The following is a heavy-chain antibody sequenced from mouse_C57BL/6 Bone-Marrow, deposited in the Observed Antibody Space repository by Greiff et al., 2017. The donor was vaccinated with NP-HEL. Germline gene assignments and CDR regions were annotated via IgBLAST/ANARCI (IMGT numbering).Heavy chain of an antibody. CDR2: INYDGSST. D-gene: IGHD2-4*01. J-gene: IGHJ4*01. Sequence: EVQVVESEGGLVQPGSSVKLSCTASGFTFSDYYMAWVRQVPEQGLEWVANINYDGSSTYYLDSLKSRFIISRDNAKNILYLQMSSLKSEDTATYYGAREGGLRRRTYAMDYWGQGTSVTVSA. V-gene: IGHV5-16*01. CDR3: AREGGLRRRTYAMDY. CDR1: GFTFSDYY.